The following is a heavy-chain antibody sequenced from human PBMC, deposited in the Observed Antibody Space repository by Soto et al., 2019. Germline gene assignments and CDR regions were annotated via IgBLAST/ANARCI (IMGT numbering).Heavy chain of an antibody. D-gene: IGHD2-15*01. J-gene: IGHJ6*02. CDR1: GGTFSTHA. CDR3: ARGYCSGGNCYSGMDV. Sequence: QVQLVQSGAEVKKPGSSVKVSCKASGGTFSTHAIIWVRQAPGHGLEWMGGIIPISGTTYYTQKFQGRVTITADEPTSTAFMELSSLKSDDTAVFYCARGYCSGGNCYSGMDVWGQGTMGTVSS. V-gene: IGHV1-69*01. CDR2: IIPISGTT.